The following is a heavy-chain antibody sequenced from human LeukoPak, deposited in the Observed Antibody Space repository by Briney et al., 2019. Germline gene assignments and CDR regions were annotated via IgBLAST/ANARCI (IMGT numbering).Heavy chain of an antibody. D-gene: IGHD3-10*01. CDR1: GFTFSSYG. V-gene: IGHV3-30*18. Sequence: TGGSLRLSCAASGFTFSSYGMHWVRQAPGKGLEWVAVISYDGSNKYYADSVKGRFTISRDNSKNTLYLQMNSLRAEDTAVYYCAKDLLLWFGELSAPFDYWGQGTLVTVSS. J-gene: IGHJ4*02. CDR3: AKDLLLWFGELSAPFDY. CDR2: ISYDGSNK.